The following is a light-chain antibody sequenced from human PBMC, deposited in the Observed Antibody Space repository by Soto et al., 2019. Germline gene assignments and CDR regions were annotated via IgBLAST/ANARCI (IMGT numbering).Light chain of an antibody. CDR2: GAS. Sequence: EIVLRQSPGTLSLSPGERATLSCRASQSVSSSHLAWYQQKPGQAPRLLIYGASSRATGIPDRFSDSGSGTDFTLTISRLEPEDFAVYYCQQYGSSPLYTFGQGTKLEIK. V-gene: IGKV3-20*01. CDR1: QSVSSSH. CDR3: QQYGSSPLYT. J-gene: IGKJ2*01.